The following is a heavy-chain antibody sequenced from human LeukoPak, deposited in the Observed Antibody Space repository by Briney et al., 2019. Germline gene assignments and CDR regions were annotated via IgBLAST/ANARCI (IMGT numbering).Heavy chain of an antibody. CDR2: IWYDGSNK. D-gene: IGHD5-18*01. Sequence: PGGSLRLSCAASGFTFSSYGMHWVRQAPGKGLEWVAVIWYDGSNKYYADSVKGRFTISRDNSENTLYLQMNSLRAEDTAVYYCARAEAAMVISADYGMDVWGQGTTVTVSS. J-gene: IGHJ6*02. V-gene: IGHV3-33*01. CDR3: ARAEAAMVISADYGMDV. CDR1: GFTFSSYG.